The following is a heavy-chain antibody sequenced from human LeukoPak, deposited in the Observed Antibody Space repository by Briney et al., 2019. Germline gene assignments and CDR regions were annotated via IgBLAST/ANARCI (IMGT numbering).Heavy chain of an antibody. V-gene: IGHV4-4*07. CDR3: ARDRIPGIAAAGLFDY. CDR1: GGSISSYY. Sequence: SETLSLTCTVSGGSISSYYWSWIRQPPGKGLEWIGRIYTSGSTNYNPSLKSRVTMSVDTSKNQFSLKLSSVTAADTAVYYCARDRIPGIAAAGLFDYWGQGTLVTVSS. J-gene: IGHJ4*02. CDR2: IYTSGST. D-gene: IGHD6-13*01.